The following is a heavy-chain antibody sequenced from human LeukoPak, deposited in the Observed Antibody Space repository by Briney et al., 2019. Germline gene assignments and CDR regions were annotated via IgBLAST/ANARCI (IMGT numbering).Heavy chain of an antibody. CDR2: IRGDAGT. V-gene: IGHV3-53*05. J-gene: IGHJ5*02. CDR1: GLTVTSTY. CDR3: ARDRAGTQPWVELDL. Sequence: PGGSLRLSCTVSGLTVTSTYKDWVRQPPGKGPEWVALIRGDAGTVYADSVKGRFTISRDNSKNMVYLQMNSLRPEDSAVYYCARDRAGTQPWVELDLWGQGTLVTVSS. D-gene: IGHD5-18*01.